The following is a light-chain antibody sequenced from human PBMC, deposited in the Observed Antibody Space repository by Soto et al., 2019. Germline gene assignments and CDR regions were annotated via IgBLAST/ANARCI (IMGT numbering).Light chain of an antibody. CDR2: DAS. V-gene: IGKV3-15*01. J-gene: IGKJ5*01. CDR3: QQYDNWPIT. Sequence: KVMTQSPATLSVSPVEIATLSFMASQSVSSHLAWYQQKPGQAPRLLIYDASSRATDIPGRFSGSGSGTEFTLTISGLQSEDFAIYYCQQYDNWPITFGQGTRLEIK. CDR1: QSVSSH.